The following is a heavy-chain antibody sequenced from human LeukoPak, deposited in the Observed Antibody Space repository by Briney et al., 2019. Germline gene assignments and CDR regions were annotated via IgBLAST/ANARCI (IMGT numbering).Heavy chain of an antibody. D-gene: IGHD3-10*02. CDR3: AELGITMIGGV. CDR2: ISSIGGYI. V-gene: IGHV3-21*01. J-gene: IGHJ6*04. CDR1: GSTFSTYS. Sequence: GGSLRLSCAASGSTFSTYSMNWVRQAPGQGLEWVSSISSIGGYIWYADSVKGRFTISRDNAKNSLYLQMNSLRAEDTAVYYCAELGITMIGGVWGKGTTVTISS.